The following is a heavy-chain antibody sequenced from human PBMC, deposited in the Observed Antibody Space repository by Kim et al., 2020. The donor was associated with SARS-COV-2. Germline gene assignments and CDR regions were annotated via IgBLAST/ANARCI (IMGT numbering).Heavy chain of an antibody. CDR3: ARASSGYSSGGYAGY. CDR1: GGSFSGYY. J-gene: IGHJ4*02. V-gene: IGHV4-34*01. D-gene: IGHD6-19*01. Sequence: SETLSLTCAVYGGSFSGYYWSWICQPPGKGLEWIGEINHSGSTNYNPSLKSRVTISVDTSKNQFSLKLSSVTAADTAVYYCARASSGYSSGGYAGYWGQG. CDR2: INHSGST.